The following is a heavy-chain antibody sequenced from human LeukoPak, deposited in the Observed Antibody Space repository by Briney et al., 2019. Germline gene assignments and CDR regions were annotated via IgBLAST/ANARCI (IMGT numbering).Heavy chain of an antibody. CDR3: ARGGTTVTTGRYWFDP. V-gene: IGHV3-7*01. CDR2: IKQDGSEK. Sequence: QTGGSLRLSCAASGSTFSSYWMSWVRQAPGKGLEWVANIKQDGSEKYYVDSVKGRFTIPRDNAKNSLYLQMNSLRAEDTAVYYCARGGTTVTTGRYWFDPWGQGTLVTVSS. CDR1: GSTFSSYW. J-gene: IGHJ5*02. D-gene: IGHD4-17*01.